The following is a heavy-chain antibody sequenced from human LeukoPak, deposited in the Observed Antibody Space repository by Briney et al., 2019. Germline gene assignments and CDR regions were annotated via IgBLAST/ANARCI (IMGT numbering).Heavy chain of an antibody. V-gene: IGHV1-69*04. Sequence: AVTVSCKDSGGTFSSHTISGVRQAPGRGLEGMGKIIPIFGIANYAQKFQGRVTITADKSTSTAYLELSSLRSEDTAVYYCARDVVDSGYSLFDYWGQGTLVTVSS. CDR3: ARDVVDSGYSLFDY. D-gene: IGHD5-12*01. J-gene: IGHJ4*02. CDR1: GGTFSSHT. CDR2: IIPIFGIA.